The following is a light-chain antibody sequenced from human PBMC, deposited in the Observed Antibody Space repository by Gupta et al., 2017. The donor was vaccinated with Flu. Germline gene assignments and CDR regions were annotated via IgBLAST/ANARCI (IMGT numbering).Light chain of an antibody. J-gene: IGKJ1*01. Sequence: PSTLSASVGDRVTITCRASQSISSYLNWYQQKPGKAPKLLIYAASSLQSGVPSRFSGSGSVTDFTLTISSLQPEDFATYYFQQSYSTPWTFGQRTKVEIK. CDR3: QQSYSTPWT. CDR2: AAS. CDR1: QSISSY. V-gene: IGKV1-39*01.